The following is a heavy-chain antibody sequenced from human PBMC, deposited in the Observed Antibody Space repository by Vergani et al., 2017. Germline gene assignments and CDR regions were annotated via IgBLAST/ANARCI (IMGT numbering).Heavy chain of an antibody. CDR2: IYWNDDQ. CDR1: GFSLNTRGVS. Sequence: QITLKESGPTLVKPTQTLTLTCTFSGFSLNTRGVSLAWIRQPPGQALDWPALIYWNDDQHYSPSLNNSVTITKDTSKNQVVLTMTNMDYVDTGTYYCVYRKTECGTTGCFYPFYYYYYMDVWGKGTTVTVSS. CDR3: VYRKTECGTTGCFYPFYYYYYMDV. J-gene: IGHJ6*03. D-gene: IGHD1-7*01. V-gene: IGHV2-5*04.